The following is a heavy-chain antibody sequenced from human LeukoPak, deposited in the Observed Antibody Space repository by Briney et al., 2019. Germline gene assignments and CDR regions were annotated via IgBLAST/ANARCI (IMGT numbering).Heavy chain of an antibody. CDR1: GGSISDYY. D-gene: IGHD2-21*02. V-gene: IGHV4-59*12. CDR3: AGAQGDPPEYYFDY. CDR2: IFGSGDF. Sequence: SETLSLTCTVSGGSISDYYWSWIRQPPGKGLELIGWIFGSGDFNYNPSLKSRLSISVDTSNNQFSLKLSSVTAADTAVYYCAGAQGDPPEYYFDYWGQGTLVTVSS. J-gene: IGHJ4*02.